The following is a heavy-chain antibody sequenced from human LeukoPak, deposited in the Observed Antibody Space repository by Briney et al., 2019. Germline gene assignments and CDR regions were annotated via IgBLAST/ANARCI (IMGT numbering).Heavy chain of an antibody. D-gene: IGHD3-10*01. CDR1: GFTFSSYG. Sequence: GGSLRLSCAASGFTFSSYGMHWIRQAPGKALEWVAFIQYDGSHKYYADSVKGRFTISRDNSKNTLYLQMNSLRAEDTAVYYCAPTGSHDAFDIWGQGTMVTVSS. CDR2: IQYDGSHK. V-gene: IGHV3-30*02. CDR3: APTGSHDAFDI. J-gene: IGHJ3*02.